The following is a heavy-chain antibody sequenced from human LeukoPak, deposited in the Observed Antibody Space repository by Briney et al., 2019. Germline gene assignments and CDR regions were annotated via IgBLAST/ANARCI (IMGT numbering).Heavy chain of an antibody. CDR3: ARTTYYYDSSGYSYYFDY. CDR2: IYYSGST. Sequence: PSETLSLTCTVSGGSISSYYWSWIRQPPGKGLEWIGYIYYSGSTNYNPSLKSRVTISVDTSKNQFSPKLSSVTAADTAVYYCARTTYYYDSSGYSYYFDYWGQGTLVTVSS. V-gene: IGHV4-59*01. CDR1: GGSISSYY. D-gene: IGHD3-22*01. J-gene: IGHJ4*02.